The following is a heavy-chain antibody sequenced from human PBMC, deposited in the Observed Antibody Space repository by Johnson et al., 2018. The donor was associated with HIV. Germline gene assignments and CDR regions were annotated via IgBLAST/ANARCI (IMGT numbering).Heavy chain of an antibody. CDR2: IYSGGTT. Sequence: VQLVESGGGVVRPGGSLRLSCAASGFTVSTNYMSWVRQAPGKGLECVSIIYSGGTTHSADSVKGRFTISRDNSKGTLYLQMNNLRAEDTAMYYCALILARGWLQRGACDIWGQGTMVTVSS. V-gene: IGHV3-53*01. J-gene: IGHJ3*02. D-gene: IGHD5-24*01. CDR1: GFTVSTNY. CDR3: ALILARGWLQRGACDI.